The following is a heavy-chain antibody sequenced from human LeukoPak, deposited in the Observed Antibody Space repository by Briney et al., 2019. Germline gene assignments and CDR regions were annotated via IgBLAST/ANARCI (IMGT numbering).Heavy chain of an antibody. Sequence: GGTLRLSSAASGFTFSSYEMNWVRQAPGKGLEWVLYISSSGSTIYYADSVKGRFTISRDNAKNSLYLQMNSLRAEDTAVYYCARGPAGGSGSYESYFDYWGQGTLVTVSS. J-gene: IGHJ4*02. CDR1: GFTFSSYE. CDR3: ARGPAGGSGSYESYFDY. CDR2: ISSSGSTI. D-gene: IGHD3-10*01. V-gene: IGHV3-48*03.